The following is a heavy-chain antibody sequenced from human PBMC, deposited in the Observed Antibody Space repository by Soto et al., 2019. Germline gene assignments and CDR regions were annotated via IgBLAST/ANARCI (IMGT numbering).Heavy chain of an antibody. Sequence: QVQLQESGPGLVKPSQTLSLTCTVSGGSISSGGYYWSWIRQHSGKGLEWIGYIYYSGSTYYNPSLKSRVTISVDTSKNQFSLKLSSVTAADTAVYYCRTFLLEDDAFDIWGQGTMVTVSS. CDR1: GGSISSGGYY. CDR3: RTFLLEDDAFDI. J-gene: IGHJ3*02. D-gene: IGHD3-3*01. CDR2: IYYSGST. V-gene: IGHV4-31*03.